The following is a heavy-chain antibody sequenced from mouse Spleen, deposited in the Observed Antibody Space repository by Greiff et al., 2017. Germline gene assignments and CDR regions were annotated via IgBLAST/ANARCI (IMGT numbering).Heavy chain of an antibody. D-gene: IGHD1-1*01. Sequence: VKLVESGAELARPGASVKMSCKASGYTFTSYTMHWVKQRPGQGLEWIGYINPSSGYTNYNQKFKDKATLTADKSSSTAYMQLSSLTSEDSAVYYCARDTTVPYAMDYWGQGTSVTVSS. CDR3: ARDTTVPYAMDY. J-gene: IGHJ4*01. V-gene: IGHV1-4*01. CDR1: GYTFTSYT. CDR2: INPSSGYT.